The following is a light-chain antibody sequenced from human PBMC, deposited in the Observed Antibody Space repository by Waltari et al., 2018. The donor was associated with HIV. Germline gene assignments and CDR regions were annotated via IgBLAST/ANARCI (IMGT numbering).Light chain of an antibody. V-gene: IGLV3-19*01. CDR1: SLRTFY. CDR2: GKN. CDR3: NSRYSSLNDVV. J-gene: IGLJ2*01. Sequence: SSELTQDPTVSVALGHSVTITCRGDSLRTFYASWYQQKPGQAPILVIYGKNYRPSGIPDRFSGSSSGNTASLTITGAQAEDAAEYFCNSRYSSLNDVVFGGGTKLTVL.